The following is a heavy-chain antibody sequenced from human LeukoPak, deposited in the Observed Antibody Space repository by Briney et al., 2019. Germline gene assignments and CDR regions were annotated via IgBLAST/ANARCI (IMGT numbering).Heavy chain of an antibody. V-gene: IGHV4-61*02. CDR1: GGSISSGSYY. Sequence: NPSETLSLTCTVSGGSISSGSYYWSWIRQPAGKGLEWIGRIYTSGSTNYNPSLKSRVTISVDTSKNQFSLKLSSVTAADTAVYYCARTSNYGGNSFDYWGQGTLVTVSS. J-gene: IGHJ4*02. CDR2: IYTSGST. CDR3: ARTSNYGGNSFDY. D-gene: IGHD4-23*01.